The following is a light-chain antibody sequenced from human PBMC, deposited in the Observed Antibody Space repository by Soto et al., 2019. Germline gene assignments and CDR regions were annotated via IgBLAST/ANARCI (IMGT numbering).Light chain of an antibody. Sequence: QSVLTQPPSVSGAPGQRVTISCTGSASNLGAKYAVHWYQHLPGTAPKLLIYDTIHRPSGVPDRFSGSKSDTSASLAITGLQAEDEDDYYCQSYDTTLSGLVFGGGTKVTVL. V-gene: IGLV1-40*01. J-gene: IGLJ3*02. CDR1: ASNLGAKYA. CDR2: DTI. CDR3: QSYDTTLSGLV.